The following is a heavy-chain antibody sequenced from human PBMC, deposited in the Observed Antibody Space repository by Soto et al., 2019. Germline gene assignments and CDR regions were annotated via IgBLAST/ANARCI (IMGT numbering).Heavy chain of an antibody. CDR3: ATWHEREHAYDV. D-gene: IGHD1-1*01. Sequence: DVQLVESGGGLIQPGESRRLSCAAFGFTISGKKYVAWVRQAPGKGLEWVSALYDLDGSFYAASVKGRFTTSSDSSKPTVYLQMNDLRPDDTAVYYCATWHEREHAYDVWGQGTTVTVSS. J-gene: IGHJ3*01. V-gene: IGHV3-53*01. CDR2: LYDLDGS. CDR1: GFTISGKKY.